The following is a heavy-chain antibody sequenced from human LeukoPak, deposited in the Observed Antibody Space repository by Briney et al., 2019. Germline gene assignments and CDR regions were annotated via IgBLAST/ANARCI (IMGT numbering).Heavy chain of an antibody. CDR3: ARVGYDFWSGYNRDDAFDI. J-gene: IGHJ3*02. V-gene: IGHV1-18*01. Sequence: GASVKVSCKASGYTFTSYGISWVRQAPGQGLEWMGWISAYNGNTNYAQKLQGRVTMTTDTSTSTAYMELRSLRSDDTAVYYCARVGYDFWSGYNRDDAFDIWGQGTMVTVSS. D-gene: IGHD3-3*01. CDR2: ISAYNGNT. CDR1: GYTFTSYG.